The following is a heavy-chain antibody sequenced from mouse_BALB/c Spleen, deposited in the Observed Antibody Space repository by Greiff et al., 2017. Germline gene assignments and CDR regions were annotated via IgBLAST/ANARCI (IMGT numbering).Heavy chain of an antibody. CDR3: TRGDTTATGFAY. Sequence: EVKLVESGGGLVQPGGSRKLSCAASGFTFSSYTMSWVRQTPEKRLEWVATISSGGSYTYYPDSVKGRFTISRDNAKNTLYLQMSSLKSEDTAMYYCTRGDTTATGFAYWGQGTLVTVSA. J-gene: IGHJ3*01. D-gene: IGHD1-2*01. CDR2: ISSGGSYT. CDR1: GFTFSSYT. V-gene: IGHV5-6-4*01.